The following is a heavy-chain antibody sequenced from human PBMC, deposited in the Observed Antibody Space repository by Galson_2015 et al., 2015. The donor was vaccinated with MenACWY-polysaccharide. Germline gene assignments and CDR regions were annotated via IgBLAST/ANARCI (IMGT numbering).Heavy chain of an antibody. J-gene: IGHJ2*01. Sequence: SETLSLTCTVSGGSITNHYWSWIRQPAGKGLEWIGRIYSSGSTTYNPSLKSRGTMSVDTSKNQFSLNLSSVTAADTAVYYCARRSLGNWYFDLWGRGTPVTVSS. D-gene: IGHD7-27*01. CDR1: GGSITNHY. CDR3: ARRSLGNWYFDL. V-gene: IGHV4-4*07. CDR2: IYSSGST.